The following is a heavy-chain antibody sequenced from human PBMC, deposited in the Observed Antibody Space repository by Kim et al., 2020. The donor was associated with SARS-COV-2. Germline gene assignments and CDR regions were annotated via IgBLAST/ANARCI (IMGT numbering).Heavy chain of an antibody. CDR1: GGSISGFY. CDR2: ISTSGNT. CDR3: ARDETVGRSYDY. J-gene: IGHJ4*02. Sequence: SETLSLTCSVSGGSISGFYWTWIRQPAGKGLEWIGRISTSGNTNYNPSLKSRVIMSVDTSKNQFYLRLSSVTAADTAVYYCARDETVGRSYDYWGQGALVTVSS. D-gene: IGHD3-10*01. V-gene: IGHV4-4*07.